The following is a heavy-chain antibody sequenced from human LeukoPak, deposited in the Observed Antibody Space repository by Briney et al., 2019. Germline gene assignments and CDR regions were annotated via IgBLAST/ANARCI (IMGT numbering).Heavy chain of an antibody. CDR1: GGSMSTYY. Sequence: SETLSLTCTVSGGSMSTYYWTWIRQPPGKGLEWIGFIYYTGSTNYNPSLKSRVTISVDTAKNQFSLKLSSVTAADTAVYYCAGMRITTPTVRTLDYWGQGTLVTVSS. D-gene: IGHD1-14*01. CDR2: IYYTGST. V-gene: IGHV4-59*01. J-gene: IGHJ4*02. CDR3: AGMRITTPTVRTLDY.